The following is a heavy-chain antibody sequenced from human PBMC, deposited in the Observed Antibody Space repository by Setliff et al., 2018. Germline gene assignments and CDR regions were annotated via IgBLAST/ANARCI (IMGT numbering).Heavy chain of an antibody. J-gene: IGHJ4*02. CDR1: TFTFSNYA. CDR2: IDVGGGNT. V-gene: IGHV3-23*01. CDR3: AKVPNSGGYAGPFDF. D-gene: IGHD5-12*01. Sequence: PGGSLRLSCVASTFTFSNYAVTWVRQAPGKGLEWVSSIDVGGGNTYYADPVKGRFIISRDNSKNTLYLQMNSLSAEDTAVYYCAKVPNSGGYAGPFDFWGQGTLVTVSS.